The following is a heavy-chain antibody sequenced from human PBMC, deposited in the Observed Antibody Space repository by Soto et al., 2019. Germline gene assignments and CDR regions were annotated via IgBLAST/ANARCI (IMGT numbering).Heavy chain of an antibody. V-gene: IGHV1-3*01. CDR1: GYTFTGYA. CDR3: ARGYCSSTSCQYYFDF. D-gene: IGHD2-2*01. CDR2: INGVNGDT. J-gene: IGHJ4*02. Sequence: ASVKVSCKASGYTFTGYAIHWVRQAPGQRHEWMGWINGVNGDTKYSQKFQGRVTITRDTSASTAYMELTSLGSEDTAVYHCARGYCSSTSCQYYFDFWGKGTLVTVSS.